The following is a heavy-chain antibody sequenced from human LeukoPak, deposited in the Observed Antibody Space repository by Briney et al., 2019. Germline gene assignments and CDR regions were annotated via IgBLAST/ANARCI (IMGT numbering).Heavy chain of an antibody. Sequence: PGGSLRLSCAASGFTFNSYGVHWVRQAPGKGLEWVAFIRDDGSYEYYADSVKGRFTISRDNSKTTLYLQMNSLRSEDTAVYYCAKDGGLHLYYYYNYMDIWGKGTTVTVSS. V-gene: IGHV3-30*02. D-gene: IGHD5-24*01. J-gene: IGHJ6*03. CDR2: IRDDGSYE. CDR1: GFTFNSYG. CDR3: AKDGGLHLYYYYNYMDI.